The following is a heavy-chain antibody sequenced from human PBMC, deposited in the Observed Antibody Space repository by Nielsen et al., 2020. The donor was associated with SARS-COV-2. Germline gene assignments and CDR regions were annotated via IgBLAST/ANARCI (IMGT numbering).Heavy chain of an antibody. D-gene: IGHD3-10*01. CDR3: ATCRGPYWYFDL. Sequence: GESLKISCAASGFTFSIYSMTWVRQAPGKGLEWISYISISSSTIDYADSVKGRFTISRDNAKNSLYLQMNSLRAEDTAVYYCATCRGPYWYFDLWGRGTLVTVSS. CDR1: GFTFSIYS. J-gene: IGHJ2*01. V-gene: IGHV3-48*01. CDR2: ISISSSTI.